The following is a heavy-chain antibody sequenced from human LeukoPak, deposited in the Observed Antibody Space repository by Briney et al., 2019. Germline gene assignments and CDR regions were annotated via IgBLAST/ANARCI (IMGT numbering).Heavy chain of an antibody. J-gene: IGHJ3*02. D-gene: IGHD3-3*01. CDR2: ISYGGIDK. CDR3: ARESWSDSVAFDI. Sequence: PGGSLRLSCAASGFTFSSYEMNWVRQAPGEGLEWVGLISYGGIDKSYADSVKGRFTISRDSSKRTLYLQMNSLRTEDTAMYYCARESWSDSVAFDIWGLGTMVVVSS. CDR1: GFTFSSYE. V-gene: IGHV3-30*04.